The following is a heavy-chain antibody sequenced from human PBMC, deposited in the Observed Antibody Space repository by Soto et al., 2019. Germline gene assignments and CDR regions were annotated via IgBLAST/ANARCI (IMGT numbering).Heavy chain of an antibody. Sequence: ASVKVSCKASGYTFTNYGISWVRQVPGQGLEWMGWISAYNGNTKYAQKLQGRVTMTTDTSTSTAYMELRSLRSDDTAVYYCARGKYSSPRGGLDVWGQGTPVTVSS. D-gene: IGHD4-4*01. CDR2: ISAYNGNT. CDR1: GYTFTNYG. J-gene: IGHJ6*02. CDR3: ARGKYSSPRGGLDV. V-gene: IGHV1-18*01.